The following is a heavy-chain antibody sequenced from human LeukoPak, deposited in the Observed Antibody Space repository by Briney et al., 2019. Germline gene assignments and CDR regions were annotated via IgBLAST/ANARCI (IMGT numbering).Heavy chain of an antibody. J-gene: IGHJ3*02. CDR1: GFTFSSYS. Sequence: GGSLRLSCAASGFTFSSYSMNWVRQAPGKGLEWVSSISSSSSYIYYADSVKGRFTISRDDAKNSLYQQMNSLRAEDTAVYYCARSVADGVFDIWREGRMVTVSS. V-gene: IGHV3-21*01. CDR2: ISSSSSYI. CDR3: ARSVADGVFDI. D-gene: IGHD6-19*01.